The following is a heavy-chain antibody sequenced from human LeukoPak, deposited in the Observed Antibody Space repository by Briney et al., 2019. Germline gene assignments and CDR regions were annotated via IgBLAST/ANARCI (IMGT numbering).Heavy chain of an antibody. CDR2: INPNTDST. J-gene: IGHJ4*02. CDR1: GYTFINYY. D-gene: IGHD2/OR15-2a*01. CDR3: ARDLSGWGNSIY. V-gene: IGHV1-46*01. Sequence: ASVKVSFKASGYTFINYYPHWVRQAPGQGLVWMGQINPNTDSTNCARMFQGRVTMTADTSTSTVYMELNSLTSDDTAVYYCARDLSGWGNSIYWGQGTPVTVS.